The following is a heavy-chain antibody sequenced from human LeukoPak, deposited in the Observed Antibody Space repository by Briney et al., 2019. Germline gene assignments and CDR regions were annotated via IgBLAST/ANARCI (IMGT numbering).Heavy chain of an antibody. J-gene: IGHJ3*01. V-gene: IGHV4-39*02. D-gene: IGHD6-19*01. Sequence: PSETLSLTCTVSGGSISSSSYYSGWIRQPPGKWLEWIGGIFYTGNTYDNPSLKSRVTISVDTSKNHFSLKLSSVTAADTAVYYCARATAYSSGWDVYAFDLWGQGTMVTVSS. CDR1: GGSISSSSYY. CDR3: ARATAYSSGWDVYAFDL. CDR2: IFYTGNT.